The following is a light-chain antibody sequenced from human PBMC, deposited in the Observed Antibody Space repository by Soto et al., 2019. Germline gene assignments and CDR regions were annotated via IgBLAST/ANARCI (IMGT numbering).Light chain of an antibody. CDR2: GAS. Sequence: EIVLTQSPGTLSLSPGERATLSCRASQSVSSSFLAWYQQKPDQAPRLLIYGASSRATGIPDRFSGSGSGTDFTLTISRLEPEDCAVYYCQQYGSSPWTFVQGTKVEIK. V-gene: IGKV3-20*01. J-gene: IGKJ1*01. CDR1: QSVSSSF. CDR3: QQYGSSPWT.